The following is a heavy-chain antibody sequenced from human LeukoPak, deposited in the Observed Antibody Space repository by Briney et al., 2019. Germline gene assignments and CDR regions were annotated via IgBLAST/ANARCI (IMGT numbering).Heavy chain of an antibody. J-gene: IGHJ4*02. Sequence: HPGGSLRLSCAASGFTVSNNYMSWVRQAPGKGLEWVSVIYSGGTTYYADSVKGRFTISRDNSKNTLYLQMNSLRAEDTAVYYCARTDCSGSSCYKIYYFDYWGQGTLVTVSS. V-gene: IGHV3-53*01. CDR2: IYSGGTT. D-gene: IGHD2-15*01. CDR3: ARTDCSGSSCYKIYYFDY. CDR1: GFTVSNNY.